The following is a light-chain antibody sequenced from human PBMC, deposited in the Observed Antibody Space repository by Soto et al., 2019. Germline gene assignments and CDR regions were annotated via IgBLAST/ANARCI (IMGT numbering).Light chain of an antibody. V-gene: IGKV3-15*01. Sequence: EIVMTQSPATLSVSPGERATLSCRASQSVNNNLAWYQQKRGQAPRLLIYAASTTATGIPARFSGSGSETEFTLTISSLQSEDFAIYYCQQYNKWPHTFGGGTKVEIK. J-gene: IGKJ4*01. CDR3: QQYNKWPHT. CDR1: QSVNNN. CDR2: AAS.